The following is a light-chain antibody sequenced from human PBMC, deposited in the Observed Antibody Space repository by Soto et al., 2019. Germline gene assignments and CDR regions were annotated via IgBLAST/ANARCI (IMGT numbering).Light chain of an antibody. CDR1: SSDIGAYNF. CDR3: TSWTTSTTMI. J-gene: IGLJ2*01. Sequence: QSALTQPASVSGSPGQSITISCTGTSSDIGAYNFVSWYQQHPGKAPKLMLYDVNIRPSGVSNRFSGSKSVNTASLTISGLQAEDEAAYYCTSWTTSTTMIFGGGTKVTVL. CDR2: DVN. V-gene: IGLV2-14*03.